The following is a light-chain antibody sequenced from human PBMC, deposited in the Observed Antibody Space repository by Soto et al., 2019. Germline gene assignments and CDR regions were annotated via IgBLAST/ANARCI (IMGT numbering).Light chain of an antibody. V-gene: IGKV3-11*01. J-gene: IGKJ1*01. Sequence: ESVVPQSPATLSSSPGEIATLSCRASQSVNSYLAWYQQKPGQAPRLLIYDASDRATGIPARFSGSGSGTDFTLTISSLEPEDFAVYYCQQRSNWPRTFGLGTKVEIK. CDR1: QSVNSY. CDR2: DAS. CDR3: QQRSNWPRT.